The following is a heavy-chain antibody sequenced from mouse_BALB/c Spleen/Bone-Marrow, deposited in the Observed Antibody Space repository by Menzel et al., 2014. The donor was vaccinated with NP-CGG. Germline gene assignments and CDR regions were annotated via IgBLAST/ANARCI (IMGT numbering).Heavy chain of an antibody. CDR3: ARGPLLRLRGYFDY. D-gene: IGHD1-2*01. CDR2: IWAGGST. V-gene: IGHV2-9*02. Sequence: VMLVESGPGLVAPSQSLSITCTVSGFSLTSYGVHWVRQPPGKGLEWLGVIWAGGSTNYNSALMSRLSISKDNSKSQVFLKMNSLQPDDTAMYYCARGPLLRLRGYFDYWGQGTTLTVSS. J-gene: IGHJ2*01. CDR1: GFSLTSYG.